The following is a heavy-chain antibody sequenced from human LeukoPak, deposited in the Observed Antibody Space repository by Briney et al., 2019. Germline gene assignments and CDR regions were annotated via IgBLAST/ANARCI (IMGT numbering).Heavy chain of an antibody. Sequence: SGPTLVKPTQTLTLTCTFSGFSLSTSGVGVGWIRQPPGKALEWLALIYWDDDKRYSPSLKSRLTITKDTSKNQVVLTMTNMDPVDTATYYCARATIYDIFPPFDYWGQGTLVTVSS. V-gene: IGHV2-5*02. CDR2: IYWDDDK. CDR3: ARATIYDIFPPFDY. CDR1: GFSLSTSGVG. J-gene: IGHJ4*02. D-gene: IGHD3-9*01.